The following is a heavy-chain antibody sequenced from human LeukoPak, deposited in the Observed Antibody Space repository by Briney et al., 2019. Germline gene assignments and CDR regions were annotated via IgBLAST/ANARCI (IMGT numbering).Heavy chain of an antibody. CDR2: INPKNGYA. Sequence: GASVKVSCKASGYNFNDYYMHWVRQVPGQGFEWLGWINPKNGYATYAGNFLGRPTMTSDKSTSTISMDLISLRSDDTAIYYCAKAGRSDYFLRWFDPWGQGTLVTVSS. CDR1: GYNFNDYY. J-gene: IGHJ5*02. V-gene: IGHV1-2*02. D-gene: IGHD3-10*01. CDR3: AKAGRSDYFLRWFDP.